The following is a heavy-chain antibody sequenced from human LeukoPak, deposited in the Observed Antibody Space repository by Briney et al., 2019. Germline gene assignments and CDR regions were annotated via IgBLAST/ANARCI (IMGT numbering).Heavy chain of an antibody. CDR2: IKQDGSEK. V-gene: IGHV3-7*01. Sequence: PGGSLRLSCAASGFTFSSYWMSWVRQAPGKGLEWVANIKQDGSEKYYVDSVKGRFTISRDNAKNSLYLQMNSLRAEDTAVYYCARRGYYDNSGHPYYYYMDVWGKGTTVTVS. D-gene: IGHD3-22*01. CDR3: ARRGYYDNSGHPYYYYMDV. J-gene: IGHJ6*03. CDR1: GFTFSSYW.